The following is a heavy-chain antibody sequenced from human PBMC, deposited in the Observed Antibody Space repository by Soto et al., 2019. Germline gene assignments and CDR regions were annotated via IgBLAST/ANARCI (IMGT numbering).Heavy chain of an antibody. Sequence: ASVKVSCKASGYTFTSYAMHWVRQAPGQRLEWMGWINAGNGNTKYSQKFQGRFTVSRDNAKNSLFLQMNSLRPEDTALYYCAKDMKWGGMTTIHYFDSWGQGTQVTVSS. CDR1: GYTFTSYA. CDR3: AKDMKWGGMTTIHYFDS. V-gene: IGHV1-3*01. J-gene: IGHJ4*02. CDR2: INAGNGNT. D-gene: IGHD4-17*01.